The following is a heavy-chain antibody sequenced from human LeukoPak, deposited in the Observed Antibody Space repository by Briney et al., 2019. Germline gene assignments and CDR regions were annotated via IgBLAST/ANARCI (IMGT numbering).Heavy chain of an antibody. D-gene: IGHD3-10*01. J-gene: IGHJ4*02. Sequence: SVKVSCKASGGTFSSYAISWVRQAPGPGLEWMGRIIPILGIANYAQKFQGRVAITADKSTSTAYMELSSLRSEDTAVYYCARDWDTYYYGSGSYYNGIDYWGQGTLVTVSS. CDR2: IIPILGIA. V-gene: IGHV1-69*04. CDR3: ARDWDTYYYGSGSYYNGIDY. CDR1: GGTFSSYA.